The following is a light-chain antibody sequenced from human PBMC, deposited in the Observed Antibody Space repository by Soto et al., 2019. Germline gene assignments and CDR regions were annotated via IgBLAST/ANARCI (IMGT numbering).Light chain of an antibody. CDR3: QQLNT. CDR1: QGISSY. J-gene: IGKJ4*01. V-gene: IGKV1-9*01. CDR2: AAS. Sequence: DIQLTQSPSFLSASVGDRVTITCRASQGISSYLAWYQQKPGKAPKLLIYAASTLQSGVPSRFSGRGSGTEFTLTISSLQPEDVATYYCQQLNTFGGGTKVDIK.